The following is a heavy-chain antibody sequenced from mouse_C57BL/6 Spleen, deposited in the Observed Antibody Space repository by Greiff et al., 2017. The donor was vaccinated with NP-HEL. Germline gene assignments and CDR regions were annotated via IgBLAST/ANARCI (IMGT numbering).Heavy chain of an antibody. D-gene: IGHD1-1*01. J-gene: IGHJ4*01. Sequence: QVQLKESGAELARPGASVKLSCKASGYTFTSYGISWVKQRTGQGLEWIGEIYPRSGNTYYNEKFKGKATLTADKSSSTAYMELRSLTSEDSAVYFCARSLGYGSSRYAMDYWGQGTSVTVSS. CDR3: ARSLGYGSSRYAMDY. CDR1: GYTFTSYG. CDR2: IYPRSGNT. V-gene: IGHV1-81*01.